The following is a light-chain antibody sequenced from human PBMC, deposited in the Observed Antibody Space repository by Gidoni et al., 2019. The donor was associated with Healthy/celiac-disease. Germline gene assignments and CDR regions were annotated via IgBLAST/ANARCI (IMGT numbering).Light chain of an antibody. CDR1: QSVFYSANNENY. CDR2: WAS. Sequence: EIVMTQSPDSLAVSLGERATINCKSSQSVFYSANNENYLAWYQQKPGQPPKLLIYWASTRESGVPDRFSGSGSGTDFTLTISSLQAEDVAVYYCQQYYSTPPVTFGQGTRLEIK. CDR3: QQYYSTPPVT. J-gene: IGKJ5*01. V-gene: IGKV4-1*01.